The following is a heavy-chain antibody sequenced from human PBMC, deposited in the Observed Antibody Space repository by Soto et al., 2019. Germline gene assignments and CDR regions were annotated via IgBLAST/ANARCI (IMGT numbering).Heavy chain of an antibody. V-gene: IGHV1-58*01. CDR1: GFTFSNSA. D-gene: IGHD2-15*01. CDR3: AARGGRDSYIDV. CDR2: TAVGSGNT. Sequence: QLQLVQSGPEVRRPGTSVKVSCKASGFTFSNSALQWVRQARGQRLEWLGWTAVGSGNTNYAQRFQERVTITRDMSTSTAYMELNSLISDDTAVYYCAARGGRDSYIDVWGKGTTVTVSS. J-gene: IGHJ6*03.